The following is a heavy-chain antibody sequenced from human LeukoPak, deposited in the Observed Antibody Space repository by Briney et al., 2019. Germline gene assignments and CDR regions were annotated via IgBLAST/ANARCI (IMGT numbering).Heavy chain of an antibody. J-gene: IGHJ4*02. D-gene: IGHD3-22*01. V-gene: IGHV4-59*01. CDR3: ARTYSRYYYDSSGYFDY. CDR1: GGSISSYY. Sequence: SETLSLTCTVSGGSISSYYWSWIRQPPGKGLEWIGYIYYSGSTNYNPSLKSRVTISVEPSKNQFSLKLSSVTAADTAVYYCARTYSRYYYDSSGYFDYWGQGTLVTVSS. CDR2: IYYSGST.